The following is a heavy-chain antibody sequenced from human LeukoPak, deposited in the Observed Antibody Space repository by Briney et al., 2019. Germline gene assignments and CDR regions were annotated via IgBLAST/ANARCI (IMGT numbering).Heavy chain of an antibody. CDR2: ISYDGSNK. J-gene: IGHJ4*02. V-gene: IGHV3-30-3*01. Sequence: PGGSLRLSCAASGFTFSSYAMHWVRQAPGKGLEWVAVISYDGSNKYYADSVKGRFTISRDNSKNTLYLQMNSLRAEDTAVYYCAKGVGSGWYNFGYWGQGTLVTVSS. D-gene: IGHD6-19*01. CDR1: GFTFSSYA. CDR3: AKGVGSGWYNFGY.